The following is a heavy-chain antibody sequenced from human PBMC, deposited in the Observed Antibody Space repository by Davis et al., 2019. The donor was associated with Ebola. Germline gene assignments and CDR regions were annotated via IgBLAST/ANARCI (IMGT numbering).Heavy chain of an antibody. D-gene: IGHD4-17*01. V-gene: IGHV4-59*08. CDR1: GGSISSYY. CDR3: ATSTEGIDY. Sequence: PSETLSLTCTVSGGSISSYYWSWIRQPPGKGLEWIGYIYYSGSTNYNPSLKSRVTISVDTSKNQFSLKLSSVTAADTAVYYCATSTEGIDYWGQGTLVTVSS. CDR2: IYYSGST. J-gene: IGHJ4*02.